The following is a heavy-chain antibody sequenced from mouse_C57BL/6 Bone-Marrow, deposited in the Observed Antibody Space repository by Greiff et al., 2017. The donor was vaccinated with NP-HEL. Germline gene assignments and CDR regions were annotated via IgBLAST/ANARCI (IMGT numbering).Heavy chain of an antibody. V-gene: IGHV14-4*01. J-gene: IGHJ4*01. CDR3: TTRYYGSRDYAMDY. CDR1: GFNIKDDY. CDR2: IDPENGDT. Sequence: DVQLQESGAELVRPGASVKLSCTASGFNIKDDYMHWVKQRPEQGLEWIGWIDPENGDTESASKVQGRATITADTSSNTAYLQLSSLTSEDTAVYYCTTRYYGSRDYAMDYWGQGTSVTVSS. D-gene: IGHD1-1*01.